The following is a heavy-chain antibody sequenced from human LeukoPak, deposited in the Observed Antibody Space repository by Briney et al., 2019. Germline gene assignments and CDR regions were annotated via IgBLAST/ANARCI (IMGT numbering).Heavy chain of an antibody. CDR1: GYTFTGYY. Sequence: ASVKVSCKASGYTFTGYYMNWVRQAPGQGLEWMGWINSDSGFTKYAQKFQGRVTMTRDTSITTVYMDLTRLTSDDTAVYYCARNFDMKGFDPWGQGTLVTASS. D-gene: IGHD3-9*01. CDR2: INSDSGFT. V-gene: IGHV1-2*02. J-gene: IGHJ5*02. CDR3: ARNFDMKGFDP.